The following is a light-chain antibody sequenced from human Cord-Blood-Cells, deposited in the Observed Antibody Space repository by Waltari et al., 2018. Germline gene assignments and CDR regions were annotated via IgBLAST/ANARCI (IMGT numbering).Light chain of an antibody. CDR3: SSYTSSSTWV. CDR1: SSDVGGYNY. J-gene: IGLJ3*02. CDR2: DVS. Sequence: QSALTQPASVSGSPGQSITISCTGTSSDVGGYNYVSWYQQHPGKAPKIMIYDVSNRPSGVSNRFSGSKSGNKASLTISGLQAEDEADYYCSSYTSSSTWVFGGGTKLTVL. V-gene: IGLV2-14*01.